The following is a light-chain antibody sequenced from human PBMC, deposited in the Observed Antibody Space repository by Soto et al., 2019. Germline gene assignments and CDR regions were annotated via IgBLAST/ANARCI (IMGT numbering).Light chain of an antibody. CDR1: QGIFSY. CDR2: AAS. V-gene: IGKV1-9*01. J-gene: IGKJ4*01. Sequence: DIQLTQSPSFLSASVGDRVTITCRASQGIFSYLAWYQQKPGKPPNLLIYAASTLQSGVPSRFSGSGSGTEFTLTISSLQPEDSGTYYCQQLNSDPLTFGGGTKVDIK. CDR3: QQLNSDPLT.